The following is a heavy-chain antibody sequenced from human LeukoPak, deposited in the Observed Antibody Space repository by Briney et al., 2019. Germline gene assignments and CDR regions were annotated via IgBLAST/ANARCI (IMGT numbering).Heavy chain of an antibody. CDR3: ARAYLYIAAAATAPGAFDI. J-gene: IGHJ3*02. D-gene: IGHD6-13*01. V-gene: IGHV3-21*01. Sequence: TGGSLRLSCAASGFTFSSYSMNWVRQAPGKGLEWVSSINSSSSYIYYADSVKGRFTISRDNAKNSRYLQMNRLRAEDTAVYYCARAYLYIAAAATAPGAFDIWGQGTMVTVSS. CDR2: INSSSSYI. CDR1: GFTFSSYS.